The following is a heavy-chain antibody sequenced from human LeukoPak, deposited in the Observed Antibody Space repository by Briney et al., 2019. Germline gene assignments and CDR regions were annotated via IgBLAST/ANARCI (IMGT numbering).Heavy chain of an antibody. CDR2: IKTDGSDP. D-gene: IGHD3-16*01. J-gene: IGHJ4*02. V-gene: IGHV3-74*01. CDR3: ARVYVGSTTTCPYDY. CDR1: GFTFSDYW. Sequence: GGSLRLSCAASGFTFSDYWMHWVRQAPGKGLVWVSRIKTDGSDPNYADSVKGRFTISRDNAKNTLYLQMNSLRAEDTAVYYCARVYVGSTTTCPYDYWGQGTLVTVSS.